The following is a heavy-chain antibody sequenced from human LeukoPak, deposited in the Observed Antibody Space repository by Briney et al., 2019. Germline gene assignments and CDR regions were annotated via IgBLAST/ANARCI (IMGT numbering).Heavy chain of an antibody. J-gene: IGHJ4*02. Sequence: ASVKVSCKASGGTFTGYYMHWVRQAPGQGLEWMGWINPNSGGTNYAQKFQGRVTVTRDTTISTAYMELSRLRSDDTAVYYCARDIAARVVFDYWGQGTLVTVSS. D-gene: IGHD6-6*01. CDR1: GGTFTGYY. CDR3: ARDIAARVVFDY. V-gene: IGHV1-2*02. CDR2: INPNSGGT.